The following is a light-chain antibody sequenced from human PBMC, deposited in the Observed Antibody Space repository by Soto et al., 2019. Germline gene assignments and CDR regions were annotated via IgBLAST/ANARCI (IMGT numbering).Light chain of an antibody. CDR1: QSLVHSDGIAY. CDR2: KVS. V-gene: IGKV2-30*02. J-gene: IGKJ5*01. CDR3: MQGTHWPPIT. Sequence: DAVMTQSPLSLPVTLGQPASISCRSNQSLVHSDGIAYFSWFQQRPGRSPRRLIYKVSNRDSGVPARFSGSGSGTDFTLKISRVEAEDVGVYYCMQGTHWPPITFGQGTRLEIK.